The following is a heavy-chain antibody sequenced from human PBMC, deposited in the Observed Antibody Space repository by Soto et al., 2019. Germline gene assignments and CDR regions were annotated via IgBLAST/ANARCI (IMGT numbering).Heavy chain of an antibody. CDR3: TRVRAPADWFYL. CDR1: GGTFSSYA. CDR2: VIHIFGTA. V-gene: IGHV1-69*01. D-gene: IGHD3-10*01. Sequence: QVQLVQSGAEVKKPGSSVKVSCKASGGTFSSYAISWVRQAPGQGLEWMGGVIHIFGTANSAQKFKGRVTITADESTRTAYMELISLRSEDTAVYCCTRVRAPADWFYLWGQGTLVTVSS. J-gene: IGHJ5*02.